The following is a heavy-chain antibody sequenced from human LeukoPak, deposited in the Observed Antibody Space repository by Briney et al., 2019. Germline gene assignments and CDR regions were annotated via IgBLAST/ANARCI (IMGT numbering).Heavy chain of an antibody. CDR1: GHTFTGYY. CDR3: ARVSMVRGVTSQNYYYYYYLDV. V-gene: IGHV1-2*02. J-gene: IGHJ6*03. D-gene: IGHD3-10*01. Sequence: ASVKVSCKASGHTFTGYYMHWVRQAPGQGLEWMGWINANSGDTNYAQKFQGRVTMTRDTSISTAYMELSRLRSDDTAVYYCARVSMVRGVTSQNYYYYYYLDVWGKGTTVTISS. CDR2: INANSGDT.